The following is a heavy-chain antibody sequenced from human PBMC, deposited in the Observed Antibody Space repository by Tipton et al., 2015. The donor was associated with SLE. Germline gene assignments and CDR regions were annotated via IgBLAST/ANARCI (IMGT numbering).Heavy chain of an antibody. D-gene: IGHD1-26*01. CDR1: GGSISGYY. CDR3: AREGGSYTAFDY. CDR2: IYYDGST. V-gene: IGHV4-59*01. J-gene: IGHJ4*02. Sequence: TLSLTCTVSGGSISGYYWTWIRQLPGKELEWIGYIYYDGSTKYSPSLKTRVTISLDTSKNQFSLNLSSVTAADTAVYYCAREGGSYTAFDYWGQGTLVTVSS.